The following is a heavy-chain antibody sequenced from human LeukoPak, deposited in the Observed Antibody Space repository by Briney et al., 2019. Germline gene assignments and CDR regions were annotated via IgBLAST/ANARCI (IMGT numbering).Heavy chain of an antibody. V-gene: IGHV4-4*02. D-gene: IGHD3-10*01. CDR1: GGSISTNNW. CDR2: IHHSGST. J-gene: IGHJ4*02. Sequence: PSETLSLTCAVSGGSISTNNWWTWVRQPPGEGLEWIGEIHHSGSTDYNPSLKSRVTISPDKSKHQFSLTLTSVTAADTAVYYCASSRRITMVRGSPAFDYWGQGTLVTVSS. CDR3: ASSRRITMVRGSPAFDY.